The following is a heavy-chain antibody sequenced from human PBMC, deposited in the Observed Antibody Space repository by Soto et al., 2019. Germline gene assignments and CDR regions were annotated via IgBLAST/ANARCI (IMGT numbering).Heavy chain of an antibody. V-gene: IGHV3-21*01. CDR1: GFTFSSYS. Sequence: GGSLRLSCAASGFTFSSYSMNWVRQAPGKGLEWVSSISSSSSYIYYADSVKGRFTISRDNAKNSLYLQMNSLRAEDTAVYYCARDVQNSSGCLNWFDPWGQGTLVTVSS. D-gene: IGHD6-19*01. J-gene: IGHJ5*02. CDR3: ARDVQNSSGCLNWFDP. CDR2: ISSSSSYI.